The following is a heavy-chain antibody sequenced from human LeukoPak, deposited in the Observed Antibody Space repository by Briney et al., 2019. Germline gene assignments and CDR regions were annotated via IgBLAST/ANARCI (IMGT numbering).Heavy chain of an antibody. D-gene: IGHD5-12*01. CDR3: ARGQWLRSSFDY. CDR1: GGSFSGYY. CDR2: INHSGST. Sequence: SETLSLTCAVYGGSFSGYYWSWIRQSPGKGLEWIGEINHSGSTNYNPSLKSRATISVDTSKNQFSLKLSSVTAAETAVYYCARGQWLRSSFDYWSQGTLVTVSS. J-gene: IGHJ4*02. V-gene: IGHV4-34*01.